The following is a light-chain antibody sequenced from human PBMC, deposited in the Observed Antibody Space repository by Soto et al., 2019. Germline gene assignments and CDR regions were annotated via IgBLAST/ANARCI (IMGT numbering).Light chain of an antibody. CDR2: GAS. Sequence: EIFLTPATRPLALSFREKATLSCRASQSVSSSYLAWYQQKPGQAPRLLIYGASSRATGIPDRFSGSGSGTDFTLTISRLEPEDFAVYYCQQYGSSPRTFGQGTKVDIK. CDR3: QQYGSSPRT. V-gene: IGKV3-20*01. J-gene: IGKJ1*01. CDR1: QSVSSSY.